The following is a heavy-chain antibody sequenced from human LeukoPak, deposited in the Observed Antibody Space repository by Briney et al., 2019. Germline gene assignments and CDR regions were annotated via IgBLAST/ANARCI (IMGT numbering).Heavy chain of an antibody. D-gene: IGHD3/OR15-3a*01. CDR2: ISSNGGST. CDR1: GFTFSRYA. CDR3: TSSGPLGGPGFWTQQTFDY. V-gene: IGHV3-64D*09. J-gene: IGHJ4*02. Sequence: GGSLRLSCSASGFTFSRYAMHWVRQAPGKGLEYVSAISSNGGSTYRADSVKGRFTISRDNSKNTLYLQMSSLRAEDTAVYYCTSSGPLGGPGFWTQQTFDYWGQGTLVTVSS.